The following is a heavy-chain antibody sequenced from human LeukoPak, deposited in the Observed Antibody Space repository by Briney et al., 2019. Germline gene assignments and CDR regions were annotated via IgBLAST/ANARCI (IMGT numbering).Heavy chain of an antibody. J-gene: IGHJ4*02. CDR2: ISYDGSDK. CDR3: ARARPSMWIDY. D-gene: IGHD5-12*01. CDR1: GFTFSTYA. V-gene: IGHV3-30*04. Sequence: GGSLRLSCAASGFTFSTYAMNWVRQAPGKGLEWVAVISYDGSDKFYADSVKGRFTISRDSSKNTLYLQMNSLRPEDTAVYYCARARPSMWIDYWGQGTLVTVSS.